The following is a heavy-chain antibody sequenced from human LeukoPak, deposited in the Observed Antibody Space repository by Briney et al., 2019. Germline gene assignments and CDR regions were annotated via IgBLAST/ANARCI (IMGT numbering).Heavy chain of an antibody. J-gene: IGHJ4*02. D-gene: IGHD3-22*01. V-gene: IGHV3-33*01. CDR2: IWYDGSNK. CDR3: ARGDYYDSSGYYC. Sequence: EXXAVIWYDGSNKYYADSVKGRFTISRDNSKNTLYLQMNSLRAEDTAVYYCARGDYYDSSGYYCWGQGTLVTVSS.